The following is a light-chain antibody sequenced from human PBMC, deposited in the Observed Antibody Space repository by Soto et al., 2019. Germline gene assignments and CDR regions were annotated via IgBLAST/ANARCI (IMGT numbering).Light chain of an antibody. CDR1: VSNIGGNS. V-gene: IGLV1-44*01. Sequence: QSVLTQPPSASGTPGQRVTISCSGSVSNIGGNSVNWYQLLPGAAPRLLIYDNNRRPSGVPDRFSGSKSGTSSSLAISGLQSQEEADYYCATWDDSLNGGVVFGGGTQLIVL. CDR3: ATWDDSLNGGVV. CDR2: DNN. J-gene: IGLJ3*02.